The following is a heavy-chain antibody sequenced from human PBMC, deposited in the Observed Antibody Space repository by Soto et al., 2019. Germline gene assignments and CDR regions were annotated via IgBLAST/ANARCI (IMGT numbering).Heavy chain of an antibody. D-gene: IGHD3-10*01. CDR3: ARDRIVTMVRGVITRPLDY. V-gene: IGHV1-18*01. CDR1: GYTFTSYG. Sequence: ASVKVSCKASGYTFTSYGISWVRQAPGQGLEWMGWISAYNGNTNYAQKLQGRVTMTTDTSTSTAYMELRSLRSDDTAVYYCARDRIVTMVRGVITRPLDYWGQGTLVTVSS. CDR2: ISAYNGNT. J-gene: IGHJ4*02.